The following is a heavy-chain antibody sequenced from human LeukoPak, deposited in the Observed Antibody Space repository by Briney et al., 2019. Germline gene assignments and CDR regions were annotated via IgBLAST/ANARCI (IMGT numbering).Heavy chain of an antibody. CDR1: GYTFTEYY. Sequence: ASVKVSCKASGYTFTEYYMHWVRQAPGQGLEWMGWINPNSGGTKYAQKFQGRVTMTRDTSITTVYMELSSMRSDDTAVYYCARDYYGSGSYYQLGYWGQGTLVTVSS. J-gene: IGHJ4*02. CDR2: INPNSGGT. CDR3: ARDYYGSGSYYQLGY. D-gene: IGHD3-10*01. V-gene: IGHV1-2*02.